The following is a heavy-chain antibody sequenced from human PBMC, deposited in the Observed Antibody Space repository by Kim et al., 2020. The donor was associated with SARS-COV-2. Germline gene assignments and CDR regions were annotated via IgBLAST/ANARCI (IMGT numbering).Heavy chain of an antibody. D-gene: IGHD7-27*01. CDR3: AKELGPYYFDS. J-gene: IGHJ4*02. CDR2: TK. Sequence: TKFFGEPVTRRFSISRDNSKNTLYLQMNSLRPEDTAVYYCAKELGPYYFDSWGQGTLVAVSS. V-gene: IGHV3-30*02.